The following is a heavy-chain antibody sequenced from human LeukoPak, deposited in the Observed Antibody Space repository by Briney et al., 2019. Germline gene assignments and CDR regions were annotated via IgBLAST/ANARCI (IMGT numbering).Heavy chain of an antibody. V-gene: IGHV3-15*01. CDR1: GFTFSNAW. D-gene: IGHD2-2*01. CDR2: IKSKTDGGTT. CDR3: TTKSSTSSPFDYYYYYYMDV. J-gene: IGHJ6*03. Sequence: GGSLRLSCAASGFTFSNAWMSWVRQAPGKGLEWVGRIKSKTDGGTTDYAAPVKGRFTISRDDSKNTLYLQMNSLKTEDTAVYYCTTKSSTSSPFDYYYYYYMDVWGKGTTVTVSS.